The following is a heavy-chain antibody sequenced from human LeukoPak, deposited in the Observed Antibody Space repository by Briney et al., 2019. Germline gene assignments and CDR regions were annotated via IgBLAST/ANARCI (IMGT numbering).Heavy chain of an antibody. J-gene: IGHJ6*02. D-gene: IGHD2-15*01. CDR1: GFTFSSYS. CDR3: AEDEAVVGGGMDV. CDR2: ISSSSSYI. V-gene: IGHV3-21*04. Sequence: GGSLRLSCPASGFTFSSYSMNWVRQAPGKGLEWVSSISSSSSYIYYADSVKGRFTISRDNAKNSLYLQMNSLRAEDTAVYYCAEDEAVVGGGMDVWGQGTTVTVSS.